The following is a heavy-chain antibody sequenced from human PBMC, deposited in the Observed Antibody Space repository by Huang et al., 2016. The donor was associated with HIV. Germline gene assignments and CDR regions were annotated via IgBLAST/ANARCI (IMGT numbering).Heavy chain of an antibody. J-gene: IGHJ4*02. Sequence: AASGFTFSSYWMHWVRQAPGKGLVGVSRINSDGSSTSYADSVKGRFTISRDNAKNTLYLQMNSLRAEDTAVYYCARDGVMLDYWGQGTLVTVSS. D-gene: IGHD3-16*01. CDR2: INSDGSST. V-gene: IGHV3-74*01. CDR3: ARDGVMLDY. CDR1: GFTFSSYW.